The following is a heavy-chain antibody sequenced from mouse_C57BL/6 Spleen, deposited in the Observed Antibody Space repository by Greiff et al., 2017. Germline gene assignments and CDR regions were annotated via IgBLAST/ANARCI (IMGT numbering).Heavy chain of an antibody. V-gene: IGHV1-61*01. J-gene: IGHJ2*01. D-gene: IGHD2-2*01. CDR1: GYTFTSYW. Sequence: QVQLQQPGAELVRPGSSVKLSCKASGYTFTSYWMDWVKQRPGQGLEWIGNIYPSDSETHYNQKFKDKATLTVDKSSSTAYMQLSSLTSEDSAVYYCASSGGYEGGGFDDWGPGTTLTVSS. CDR3: ASSGGYEGGGFDD. CDR2: IYPSDSET.